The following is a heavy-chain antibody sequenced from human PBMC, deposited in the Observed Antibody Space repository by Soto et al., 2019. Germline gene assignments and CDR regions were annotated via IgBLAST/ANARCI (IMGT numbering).Heavy chain of an antibody. CDR2: ISGSGGST. J-gene: IGHJ3*02. CDR1: GFTFSSYA. CDR3: AKDSVFGVVIPFDAFDI. Sequence: EVQLLESGGGLVQPGGSLRLSCAASGFTFSSYAMSWVRQAPGKGLEWVSAISGSGGSTYYADSVKGRFTISRDNSKNTLYLQMNSLRAEDTAVYYCAKDSVFGVVIPFDAFDIWGQRTMVTVSS. D-gene: IGHD3-3*01. V-gene: IGHV3-23*01.